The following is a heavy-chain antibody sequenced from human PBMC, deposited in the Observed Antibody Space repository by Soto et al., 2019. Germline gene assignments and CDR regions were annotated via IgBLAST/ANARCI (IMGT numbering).Heavy chain of an antibody. Sequence: QVQLVESGGGVVQPGRSLRLSCAASGFTFSSYGMHWVRQAPGKGLEWVAVISYDGSNKYYADSVKGRFTISRDNSKNTLYLQMNSLRAEDTAVYYCARAPPYCSSTSCQPHYWYFDLWGRGTLVTVSS. V-gene: IGHV3-30*03. CDR3: ARAPPYCSSTSCQPHYWYFDL. CDR2: ISYDGSNK. CDR1: GFTFSSYG. D-gene: IGHD2-2*01. J-gene: IGHJ2*01.